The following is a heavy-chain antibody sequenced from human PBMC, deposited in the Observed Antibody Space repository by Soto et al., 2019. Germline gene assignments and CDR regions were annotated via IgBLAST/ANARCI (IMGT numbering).Heavy chain of an antibody. Sequence: PAESVTISCQASAHNFTTYWIAWVRQMPGKGLEWMGIIYPDDSDTRYSPSFQCQVTISSDKSSYTAYLQWSSLKPSDTAVYYCARIEYGVPVSWAQGALVTVSS. V-gene: IGHV5-51*01. D-gene: IGHD3-10*01. CDR3: ARIEYGVPVS. CDR1: AHNFTTYW. J-gene: IGHJ5*02. CDR2: IYPDDSDT.